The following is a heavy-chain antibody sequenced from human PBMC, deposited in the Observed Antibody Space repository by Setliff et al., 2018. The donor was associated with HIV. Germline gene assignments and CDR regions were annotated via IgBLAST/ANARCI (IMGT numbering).Heavy chain of an antibody. J-gene: IGHJ4*02. CDR3: ARTVVPAAYDY. Sequence: SETQSLTCTVSGYSISSGYYWGWIRQPPGKGLEWIGSIYHSGSTYYNPSLKSRVTISVDTSKNQFSLKLSSVTAADTAVYYCARTVVPAAYDYWGQGTLVTVSS. CDR2: IYHSGST. V-gene: IGHV4-38-2*02. CDR1: GYSISSGYY. D-gene: IGHD2-2*01.